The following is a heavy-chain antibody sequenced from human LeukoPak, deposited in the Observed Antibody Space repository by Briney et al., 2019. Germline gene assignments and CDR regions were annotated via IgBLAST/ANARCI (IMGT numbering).Heavy chain of an antibody. Sequence: GGSLRLSCAASGFTFRIYGMNWVRQAPGEGPEWGLYISSGSDTIYYADSAKGRFTMSRDNAKNSLFLQMNSLRAEDTAVYYCARATRNGYDYWGQGTLVTVSS. CDR3: ARATRNGYDY. J-gene: IGHJ4*02. CDR1: GFTFRIYG. V-gene: IGHV3-48*04. CDR2: ISSGSDTI. D-gene: IGHD5-24*01.